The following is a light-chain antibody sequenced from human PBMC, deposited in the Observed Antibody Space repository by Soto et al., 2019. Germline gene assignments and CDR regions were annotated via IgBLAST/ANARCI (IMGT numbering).Light chain of an antibody. Sequence: IVLTQSPVTLPVSPGERATLSCRASQSVGSNLAWYHQKNGQAPRLLVYGASTRATGIPATFSGSGSGTELTISIIEPEDVAVDVCQYRNNSIPTFTFGQGTRLEIK. V-gene: IGKV3-15*01. J-gene: IGKJ5*01. CDR1: QSVGSN. CDR3: QYRNNSIPTFT. CDR2: GAS.